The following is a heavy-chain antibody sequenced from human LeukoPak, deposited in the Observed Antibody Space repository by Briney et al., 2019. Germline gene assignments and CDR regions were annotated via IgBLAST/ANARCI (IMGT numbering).Heavy chain of an antibody. V-gene: IGHV3-21*01. Sequence: PGGSLRLSCAASGFTFSSYSMNWVRQAPGKGLEWVSSISSSSSYIYYADSVKGRFTISRDNAKNSLYLQMNSLRAEDTAVYYCARGGERTGTRTENAFDIWGQGTMVTVSS. CDR1: GFTFSSYS. CDR3: ARGGERTGTRTENAFDI. J-gene: IGHJ3*02. D-gene: IGHD1-7*01. CDR2: ISSSSSYI.